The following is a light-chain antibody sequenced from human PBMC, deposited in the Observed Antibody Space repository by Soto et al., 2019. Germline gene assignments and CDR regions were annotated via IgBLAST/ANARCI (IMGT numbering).Light chain of an antibody. CDR2: GAS. J-gene: IGKJ2*01. V-gene: IGKV3-20*01. CDR1: QSISSNF. Sequence: DTVLTQSPGTLSLSPGERASLSCRASQSISSNFLAWYQQKPGQAPRLLIYGASTRAAGVPDRFSGSGSGTDFTLTITRLEPEDFAVYYCQQYGRSPPMYTFGQGTKLGVK. CDR3: QQYGRSPPMYT.